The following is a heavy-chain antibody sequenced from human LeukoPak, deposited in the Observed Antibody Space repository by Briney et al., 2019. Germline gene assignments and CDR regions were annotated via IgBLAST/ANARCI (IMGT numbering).Heavy chain of an antibody. D-gene: IGHD3-3*01. CDR3: ARVERLTDAFDI. CDR1: GYTFTSYG. CDR2: ISAYNGNT. J-gene: IGHJ3*02. Sequence: ASVKVSCKASGYTFTSYGISWVRQAPGQGLEWMGWISAYNGNTNYAQKLQGRVTMTTDTSTSTAYMELSSLRSDDTAVYYCARVERLTDAFDIWGQGTMVTVSS. V-gene: IGHV1-18*01.